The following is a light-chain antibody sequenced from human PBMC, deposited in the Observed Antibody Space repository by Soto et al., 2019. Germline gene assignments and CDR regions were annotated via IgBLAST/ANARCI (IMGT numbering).Light chain of an antibody. Sequence: EIVLTQSPATLSLSPGERATLSCRASQSLTNSFIAWYQQKPGQAPRLLIYGASSRATGIPDRFSGSGSGTDFSLTIGRLEPEDFAVYYCHQYDNAPQTYGQGTKVDIK. V-gene: IGKV3-20*01. CDR1: QSLTNSF. CDR3: HQYDNAPQT. CDR2: GAS. J-gene: IGKJ2*01.